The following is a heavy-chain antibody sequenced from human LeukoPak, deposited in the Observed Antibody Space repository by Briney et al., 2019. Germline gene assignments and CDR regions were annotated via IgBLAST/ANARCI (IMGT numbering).Heavy chain of an antibody. J-gene: IGHJ6*02. CDR2: MNPNSGNT. CDR1: GYTFTSYD. V-gene: IGHV1-8*01. D-gene: IGHD2-15*01. CDR3: ARWRYCSGGSCHMGHYYYYGMGV. Sequence: ASVKVSCKASGYTFTSYDINWVRQATGQGLEWMGWMNPNSGNTGYAQKFQGRVTMTRNTSISTAYMELSSLRSVDTAVYYCARWRYCSGGSCHMGHYYYYGMGVWGQGTTVTVSS.